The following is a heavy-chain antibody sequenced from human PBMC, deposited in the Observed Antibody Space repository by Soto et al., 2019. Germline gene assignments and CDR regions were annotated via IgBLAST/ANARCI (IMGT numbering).Heavy chain of an antibody. V-gene: IGHV4-59*01. D-gene: IGHD3-22*01. CDR2: IYYSGST. CDR1: GGSISSYY. J-gene: IGHJ6*02. Sequence: NPSETLSLTCTVSGGSISSYYWSWIRQPPGKGLEWIGYIYYSGSTNYNPSLKSRVTISVDTSKNQFSLKLSSVTAADTAVYYCARWGSYDSSGYYYYYYGMDVWGQGTTVTVS. CDR3: ARWGSYDSSGYYYYYYGMDV.